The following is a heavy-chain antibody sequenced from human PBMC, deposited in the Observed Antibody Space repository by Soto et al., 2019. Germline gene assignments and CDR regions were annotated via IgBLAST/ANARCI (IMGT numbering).Heavy chain of an antibody. D-gene: IGHD3-22*01. CDR1: GFTFSSYA. V-gene: IGHV3-23*01. CDR3: TRQMNYYDSSGYYYGKFDY. Sequence: PGGSLRLSCAASGFTFSSYAMSWVRQAPGKGLEWVSAISGSGGSTYYADSVKGRFTISRDDSKNTAYLQMNSLKTEDTAVYYCTRQMNYYDSSGYYYGKFDYWGQGT. CDR2: ISGSGGST. J-gene: IGHJ4*02.